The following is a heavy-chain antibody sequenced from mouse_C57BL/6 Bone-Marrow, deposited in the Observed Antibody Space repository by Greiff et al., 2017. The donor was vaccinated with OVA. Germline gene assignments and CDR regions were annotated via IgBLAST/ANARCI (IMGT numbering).Heavy chain of an antibody. D-gene: IGHD4-1*01. CDR2: IRLKSDNYAT. CDR3: TAGKDYAMDY. Sequence: EVKLEESGGGLVQPGGSMKLSCVASGFTFSNYWMNWVRQSPEKGLEWVAQIRLKSDNYATQYAESVKGRFTISRDDSKSSVYLQMNNLRAEDTGIYYCTAGKDYAMDYWGQGTSVTVSS. V-gene: IGHV6-3*01. J-gene: IGHJ4*01. CDR1: GFTFSNYW.